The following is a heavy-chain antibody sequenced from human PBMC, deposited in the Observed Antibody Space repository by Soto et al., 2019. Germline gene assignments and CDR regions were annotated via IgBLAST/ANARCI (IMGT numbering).Heavy chain of an antibody. CDR2: IIPIFGTA. CDR3: ARDRLKMATTSSGMDV. D-gene: IGHD5-12*01. CDR1: GGTFSSYA. Sequence: QVQLVQSGDEVKKPGSSVKVSCKASGGTFSSYAISWVRQAPGQGLEWMGGIIPIFGTANYAQKFQGRVTITADESTSTAYMELSSLRSEDTAVYYCARDRLKMATTSSGMDVWGQGTTVTVSS. V-gene: IGHV1-69*01. J-gene: IGHJ6*01.